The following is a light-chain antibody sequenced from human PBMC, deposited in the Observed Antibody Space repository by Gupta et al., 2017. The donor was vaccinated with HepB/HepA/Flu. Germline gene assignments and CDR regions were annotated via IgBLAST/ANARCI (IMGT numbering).Light chain of an antibody. V-gene: IGLV2-11*01. CDR2: DVN. CDR1: SSDVSGYKY. CDR3: CSYAGSNTLI. J-gene: IGLJ2*01. Sequence: QSALTQPRSVSGSPGQSVTLSCAGTSSDVSGYKYVSWYQQLPGKAPKLLIYDVNKRPSGVPDRFSCSKSGNTASLTISGLQGEDEANYYCCSYAGSNTLIFGGGTRLTVL.